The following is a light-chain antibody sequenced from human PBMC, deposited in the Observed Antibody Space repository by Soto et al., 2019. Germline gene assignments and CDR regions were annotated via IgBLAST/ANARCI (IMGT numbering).Light chain of an antibody. Sequence: EIVLTQSPGTLSLSPGERATLSCRASQSVSSSYLAWYQQKPGQAPRLLIYGASSRATGIPDRFSGSGSGTDFPLTISSLEPEDFAVYYCQQYGSSAWTFGQGTKVEIK. J-gene: IGKJ1*01. V-gene: IGKV3-20*01. CDR3: QQYGSSAWT. CDR2: GAS. CDR1: QSVSSSY.